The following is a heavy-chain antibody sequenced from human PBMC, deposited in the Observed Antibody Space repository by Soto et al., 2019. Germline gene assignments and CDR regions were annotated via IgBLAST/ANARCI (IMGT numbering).Heavy chain of an antibody. CDR2: ISYDSTKT. J-gene: IGHJ3*02. V-gene: IGHV3-30*03. CDR3: VRGIRAVPWYGGSSSSVDM. Sequence: GGSLRLSCAASGFTFNSYGMHWVRQGPGNGLELVAFISYDSTKTYYADSVKGRFTISRDNAENTLYLQMNRLRAEDTAVYYCVRGIRAVPWYGGSSSSVDMWGQGTMVTVSS. CDR1: GFTFNSYG. D-gene: IGHD3-10*01.